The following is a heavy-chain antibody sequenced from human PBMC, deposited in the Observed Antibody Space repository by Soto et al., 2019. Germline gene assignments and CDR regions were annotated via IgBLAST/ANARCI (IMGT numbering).Heavy chain of an antibody. J-gene: IGHJ6*02. CDR1: GFTFNDHY. CDR3: ASDSTGSGLDYGMDV. D-gene: IGHD3-10*01. CDR2: ISSDSIYT. Sequence: QVQLVESGGGLVKPGGSLRLSCAASGFTFNDHYMTWIRQAPGKGLEWVSFISSDSIYTNSADSVKGRFTISRDNAKNLLYLQMSRLRVEDPAVYYCASDSTGSGLDYGMDVWGQGTTVAVSS. V-gene: IGHV3-11*06.